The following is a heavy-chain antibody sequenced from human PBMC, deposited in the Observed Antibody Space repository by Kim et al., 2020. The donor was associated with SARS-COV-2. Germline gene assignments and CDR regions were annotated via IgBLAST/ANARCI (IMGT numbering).Heavy chain of an antibody. V-gene: IGHV1-69*13. CDR1: GGTFSSYA. CDR3: ARDFSYYYDSSPDHYYYYGMDV. CDR2: IIPIFGTA. D-gene: IGHD3-22*01. J-gene: IGHJ6*02. Sequence: SVKVSCKASGGTFSSYAISWVRQAPGQGLEWMGGIIPIFGTANYAQKFQGRVTITADESTSTAYMELSSLRSEDTAVYYCARDFSYYYDSSPDHYYYYGMDVWGQGTTVTVSS.